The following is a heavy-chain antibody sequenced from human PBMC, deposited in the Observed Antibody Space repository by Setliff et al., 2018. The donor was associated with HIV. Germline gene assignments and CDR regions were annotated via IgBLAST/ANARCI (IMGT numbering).Heavy chain of an antibody. CDR3: AKEQEIGSYLDP. J-gene: IGHJ5*02. V-gene: IGHV1-69*06. CDR1: GGTFSSYA. Sequence: GASVKVSCKASGGTFSSYAISWVRQAPGQGLEWMGGIIPIFGTANYAQKFQGRLTISADKSTRTAYLELSSLRSDDSAVYFCAKEQEIGSYLDPWGQGTLVTVSS. D-gene: IGHD2-2*02. CDR2: IIPIFGTA.